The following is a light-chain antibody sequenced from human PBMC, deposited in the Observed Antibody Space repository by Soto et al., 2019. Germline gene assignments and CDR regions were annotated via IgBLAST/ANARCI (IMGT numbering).Light chain of an antibody. CDR1: QSVSSN. CDR3: QQYNNWPLT. V-gene: IGKV3-15*01. CDR2: GAS. Sequence: EIVITQSPATLSVSPGERATLSCRASQSVSSNLAWYQQKPGQAPRLLIYGASTRATGMPARFSGSGSGTEFTLTISSLQSEDFAVYYCQQYNNWPLTFCGGTKVDIK. J-gene: IGKJ4*01.